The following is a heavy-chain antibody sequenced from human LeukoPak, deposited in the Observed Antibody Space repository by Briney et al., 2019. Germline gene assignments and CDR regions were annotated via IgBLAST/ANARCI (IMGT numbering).Heavy chain of an antibody. V-gene: IGHV3-30-3*01. D-gene: IGHD3-3*01. CDR1: GFTFSNYP. J-gene: IGHJ4*02. Sequence: HPGGSLRLSCAASGFTFSNYPMHWVRQAPGKGLEWVAVISYDGSNKYYADSVKGRFTISRDNSKNTLYLQMNSLGAEDTAMYYCARQATEWNFDYWGQGTLVTVSS. CDR2: ISYDGSNK. CDR3: ARQATEWNFDY.